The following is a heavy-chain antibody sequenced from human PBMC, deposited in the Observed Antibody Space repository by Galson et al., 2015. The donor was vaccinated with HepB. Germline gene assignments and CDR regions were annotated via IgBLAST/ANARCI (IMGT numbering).Heavy chain of an antibody. CDR2: IIPIFGTA. Sequence: SVKVSCKASGGTFSSYAISWVRQAPGQGLEWMGGIIPIFGTANYAQKFQGRVTITADESTSTAYMELSSLRSEDTAVYYCARDRYDFWSGYYYYYYMDVWGKGTTVTVSS. D-gene: IGHD3-3*01. CDR3: ARDRYDFWSGYYYYYYMDV. J-gene: IGHJ6*03. V-gene: IGHV1-69*01. CDR1: GGTFSSYA.